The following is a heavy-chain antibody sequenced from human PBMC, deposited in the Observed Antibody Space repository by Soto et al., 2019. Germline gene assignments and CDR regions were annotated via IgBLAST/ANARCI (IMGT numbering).Heavy chain of an antibody. V-gene: IGHV3-9*01. D-gene: IGHD5-18*01. CDR2: ISWNSGRI. J-gene: IGHJ4*02. CDR3: VRGYSYV. Sequence: EVQLVQYGGGWVQPGRSLRLSCGASGFTFDDYGMHWVRQAPGKGLEWVSSISWNSGRIGYADSVKGRFTISRDNVKNSLYLQMNSLRAEDTAVYYCVRGYSYVWGQGTLVTVSS. CDR1: GFTFDDYG.